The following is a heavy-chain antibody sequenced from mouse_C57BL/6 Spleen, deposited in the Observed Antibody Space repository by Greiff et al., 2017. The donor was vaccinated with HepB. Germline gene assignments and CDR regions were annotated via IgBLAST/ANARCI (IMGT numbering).Heavy chain of an antibody. J-gene: IGHJ2*01. D-gene: IGHD2-10*02. Sequence: EVQLQQSGPVLVKPGASVKMSCKASGYTFTDYYMNWVKQSHGKSLEWIGVINPYNGGTSYNQKFKGKATLTVDKSSSTAYMELNSLTSEDSAVYYCARSEGYGNYVDYWGQGTTLTVSS. CDR3: ARSEGYGNYVDY. CDR1: GYTFTDYY. CDR2: INPYNGGT. V-gene: IGHV1-19*01.